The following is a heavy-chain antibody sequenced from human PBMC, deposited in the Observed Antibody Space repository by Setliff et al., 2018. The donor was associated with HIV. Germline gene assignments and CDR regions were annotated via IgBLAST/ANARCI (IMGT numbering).Heavy chain of an antibody. CDR3: VREGVRRGLGSGSFRYRAYYFDQ. D-gene: IGHD3-10*01. CDR2: IYYSGNT. Sequence: SETLSLTCAVYGESFSGYYWNWIRQPPGKGLEWTGSIYYSGNTYFSPSLKSRITISVDTSKNQFSLNLRSVTAADTAVYYCVREGVRRGLGSGSFRYRAYYFDQWGQGTLVTVSS. CDR1: GESFSGYY. V-gene: IGHV4-34*11. J-gene: IGHJ4*02.